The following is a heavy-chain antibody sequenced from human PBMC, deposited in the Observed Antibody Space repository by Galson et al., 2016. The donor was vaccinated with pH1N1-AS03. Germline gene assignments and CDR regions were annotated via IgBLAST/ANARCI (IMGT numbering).Heavy chain of an antibody. D-gene: IGHD3-10*01. J-gene: IGHJ4*02. Sequence: SLRLSCAASGFIFSDYGMSWVRQAPGKGLEWVTNIKKDGGEKYYVDSVRGRFTISSNNAKKSLYLQMSSLRVEDTAVYYCASSGFWGRGTLVAVSS. CDR2: IKKDGGEK. CDR1: GFIFSDYG. CDR3: ASSGF. V-gene: IGHV3-7*03.